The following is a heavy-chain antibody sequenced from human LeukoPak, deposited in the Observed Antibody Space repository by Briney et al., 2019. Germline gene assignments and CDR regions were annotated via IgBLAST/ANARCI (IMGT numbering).Heavy chain of an antibody. CDR3: ARGTGGVGPGIAMAGPRDAFDI. CDR2: MNPNSGNT. V-gene: IGHV1-8*01. CDR1: GYTFTSYD. J-gene: IGHJ3*02. Sequence: GASVKVSCKASGYTFTSYDINWVRQATGQGLEWMGWMNPNSGNTGYAQKFQGRVTMTRNTSISTAYMELSSLRSEDTAVYYCARGTGGVGPGIAMAGPRDAFDIWGQGTMVTVSS. D-gene: IGHD6-19*01.